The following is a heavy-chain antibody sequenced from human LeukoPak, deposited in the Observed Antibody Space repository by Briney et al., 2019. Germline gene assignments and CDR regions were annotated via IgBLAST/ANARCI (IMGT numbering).Heavy chain of an antibody. CDR2: IYYSGST. CDR1: GGSISSYH. V-gene: IGHV4-59*01. Sequence: SETLSLTCTVSGGSISSYHWSWIRQPTGKGLEWNGYIYYSGSTNYNPSLKSRVTISVDTSKNQFSLKLSSVTAADTAVYYCATSLGYSGYDWIFDYWGQGTLVTVSS. D-gene: IGHD5-12*01. CDR3: ATSLGYSGYDWIFDY. J-gene: IGHJ4*02.